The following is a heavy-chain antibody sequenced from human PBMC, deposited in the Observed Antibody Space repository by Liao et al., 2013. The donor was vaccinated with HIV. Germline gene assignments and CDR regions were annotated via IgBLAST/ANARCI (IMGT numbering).Heavy chain of an antibody. J-gene: IGHJ4*02. CDR1: GGSFSGYY. CDR2: INHSGST. D-gene: IGHD3-22*01. V-gene: IGHV4-34*01. Sequence: QVQLQQWGAGLLKPSETLSLTCAVYGGSFSGYYWSWIRQPPGKGLEWIGEINHSGSTNYNPSLKSRVTISVDTSKNQFSLKVSSVTAADTAVYYCARKLDDSHFDYWGQGTLVTVSS. CDR3: ARKLDDSHFDY.